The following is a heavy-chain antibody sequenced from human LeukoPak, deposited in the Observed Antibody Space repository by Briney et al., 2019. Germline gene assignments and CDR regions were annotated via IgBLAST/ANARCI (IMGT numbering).Heavy chain of an antibody. Sequence: SVKVSCKASGGTFSSYAISWVRQAPGQGLEWMGGIIPIFGTANYAQKFQGRVTITADESTSTVYMELSSLRSEDTAVYYCARVRDGYNDAYDIWGQGTMVTVHS. J-gene: IGHJ3*02. CDR1: GGTFSSYA. V-gene: IGHV1-69*01. CDR3: ARVRDGYNDAYDI. D-gene: IGHD5-24*01. CDR2: IIPIFGTA.